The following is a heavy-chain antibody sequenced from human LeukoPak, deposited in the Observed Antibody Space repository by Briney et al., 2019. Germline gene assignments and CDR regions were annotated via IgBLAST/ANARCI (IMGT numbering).Heavy chain of an antibody. CDR1: GFILNTYD. Sequence: GGPLRFPCGASGFILNTYDELGPPRSPGKAVVWVAYMGSYRRNEYYAVYYKGSISISSDNSKNTLYLQMHGLTPEDTAVYTCAKYRGGDNEEKYFEHWGQGTLVTVSS. CDR3: AKYRGGDNEEKYFEH. D-gene: IGHD3-10*01. V-gene: IGHV3-30*02. J-gene: IGHJ4*02. CDR2: MGSYRRNE.